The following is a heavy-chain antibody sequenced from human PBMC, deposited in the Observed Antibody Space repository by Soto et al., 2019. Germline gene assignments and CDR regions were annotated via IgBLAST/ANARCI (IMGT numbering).Heavy chain of an antibody. CDR3: ATLSLYDISGVV. CDR2: IFPGDSDT. CDR1: GYSFTSYS. V-gene: IGHV5-51*01. D-gene: IGHD3-22*01. Sequence: RESLKISCKTSGYSFTSYSIGWVRQMPGKGLEWMGIIFPGDSDTTYSPSFQGQVTISADKSISTAYLQWSSLKASDTAMYYCATLSLYDISGVVWGQGTQVTVSS. J-gene: IGHJ4*02.